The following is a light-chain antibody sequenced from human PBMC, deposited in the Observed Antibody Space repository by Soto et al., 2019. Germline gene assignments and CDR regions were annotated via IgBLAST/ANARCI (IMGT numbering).Light chain of an antibody. J-gene: IGKJ2*01. CDR1: QSVLYSSNNKNY. Sequence: DIVMTQSPDSLAVSLGESATINCKSSQSVLYSSNNKNYFAWYQQKPGQPPKLLIYWASTRESGVPDRFSGSGSGSDFTLTISSLQAEDVAVYYCQQYYSAPTFGQGTKLEIK. CDR3: QQYYSAPT. CDR2: WAS. V-gene: IGKV4-1*01.